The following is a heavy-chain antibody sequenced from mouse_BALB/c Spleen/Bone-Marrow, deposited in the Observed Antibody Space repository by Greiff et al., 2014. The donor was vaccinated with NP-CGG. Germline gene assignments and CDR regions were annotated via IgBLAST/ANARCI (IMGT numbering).Heavy chain of an antibody. CDR1: GFTFNTYA. D-gene: IGHD2-3*01. CDR2: IRSKSNNYAT. V-gene: IGHV10-1*02. Sequence: EVQLVESGGGLVQPKGSLKLSCAASGFTFNTYAMNWVRQAPGKGLEWVARIRSKSNNYATYYADSVKDRFTVSRDDSQSMLFLQMNNLKTEDTAMYYRVRSDDGCFAYWGQGTLVTVSA. CDR3: VRSDDGCFAY. J-gene: IGHJ3*01.